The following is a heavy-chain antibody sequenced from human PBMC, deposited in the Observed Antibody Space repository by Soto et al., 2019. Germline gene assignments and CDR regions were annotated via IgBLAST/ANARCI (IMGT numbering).Heavy chain of an antibody. Sequence: QVQLQQWGAGLLKPSETLSLTCAVYGGSFSGYYWNWIRQPPGKGLEWIGEINHSGSTNYTPSLKSRVTLSVDTSTNQFSLKLSSVTAADTAVYYCARGWGRIFDYWGQGTLVPVSS. D-gene: IGHD7-27*01. V-gene: IGHV4-34*01. CDR2: INHSGST. CDR3: ARGWGRIFDY. J-gene: IGHJ4*02. CDR1: GGSFSGYY.